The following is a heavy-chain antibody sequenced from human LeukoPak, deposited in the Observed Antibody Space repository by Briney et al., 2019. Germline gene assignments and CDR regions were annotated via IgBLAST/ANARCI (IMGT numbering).Heavy chain of an antibody. Sequence: PSETLSLTCTVSGGSISSYYWSWIRQPPGKGLEWIGYIYYSGSTNYNPSLKSRVTMSVDTSKNQFSLKLSSVTAADTAVYYCARRSSWDYDFDYWGQGTLVTVSS. CDR2: IYYSGST. J-gene: IGHJ4*02. D-gene: IGHD1-7*01. CDR1: GGSISSYY. CDR3: ARRSSWDYDFDY. V-gene: IGHV4-59*01.